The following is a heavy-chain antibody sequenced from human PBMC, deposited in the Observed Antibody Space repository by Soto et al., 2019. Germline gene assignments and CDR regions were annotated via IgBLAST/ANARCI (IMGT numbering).Heavy chain of an antibody. CDR3: ARDRGNVLTGYYVFDY. Sequence: PGGPLSLSCSASGFAFNDYWMHWVRQAPGKELEWVSGISWNGGSTGYADSVKGRFTISRYNAKNSLYLQMNSLRAEDTALYFCARDRGNVLTGYYVFDYWGQGIQVTVS. V-gene: IGHV3-20*04. D-gene: IGHD3-9*01. J-gene: IGHJ4*02. CDR2: ISWNGGST. CDR1: GFAFNDYW.